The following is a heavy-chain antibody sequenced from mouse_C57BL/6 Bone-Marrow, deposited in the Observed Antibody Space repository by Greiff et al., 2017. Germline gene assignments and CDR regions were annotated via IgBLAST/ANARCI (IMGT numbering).Heavy chain of an antibody. CDR2: IWSGGST. CDR3: ATTGVAYYYAMDY. CDR1: GFSLTSYG. V-gene: IGHV2-2*01. Sequence: QVQLLQSGPGLVQPSQSLSITCTVSGFSLTSYGVHWVRQSPGKGLEWLGVIWSGGSTDYNAAFISRLSISKDNSKSKVFFKMNSLQADDTAIYYCATTGVAYYYAMDYWGQGTSVTVSS. J-gene: IGHJ4*01. D-gene: IGHD1-1*01.